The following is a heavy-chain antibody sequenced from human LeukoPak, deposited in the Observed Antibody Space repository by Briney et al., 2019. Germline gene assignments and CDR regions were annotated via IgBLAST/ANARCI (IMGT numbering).Heavy chain of an antibody. CDR2: IYTSGST. V-gene: IGHV4-4*07. D-gene: IGHD6-19*01. Sequence: SETLSLTCTVSGGSISSYYWSWIRQPAGKGLEWIGRIYTSGSTNYNPSLKSRVTISVDKSKNQFSLKLSSVTAADTAVYYCARDEVGYSSGWHYYYYMDVWGKGTTVT. CDR1: GGSISSYY. J-gene: IGHJ6*03. CDR3: ARDEVGYSSGWHYYYYMDV.